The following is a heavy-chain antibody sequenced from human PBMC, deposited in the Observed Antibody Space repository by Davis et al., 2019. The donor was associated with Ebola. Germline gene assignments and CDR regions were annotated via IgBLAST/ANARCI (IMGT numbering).Heavy chain of an antibody. Sequence: ASVKVSCKASGYTFSSYDINWVRQATGQGLEWMGWMNPNSGNTGSAQKFQGRVTMTRNTSTSTAYMELSSLRSEDTAVYYCARAPAWSAINYYCFDYWGQGTLVTVSS. D-gene: IGHD3-10*01. V-gene: IGHV1-8*01. CDR2: MNPNSGNT. CDR3: ARAPAWSAINYYCFDY. J-gene: IGHJ4*02. CDR1: GYTFSSYD.